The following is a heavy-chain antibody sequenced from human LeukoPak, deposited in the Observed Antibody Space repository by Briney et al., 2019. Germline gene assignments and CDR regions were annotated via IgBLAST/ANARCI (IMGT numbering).Heavy chain of an antibody. D-gene: IGHD3-9*01. CDR3: AGGTGFIIKD. CDR1: GFTFSSYG. Sequence: GGSLRLSCAASGFTFSSYGMHWVRQAPGKGLEWVANIKQDGSEKNYVDSVKGRFTISRDNAKNSLYLQMNNLRVEDTAMYYCAGGTGFIIKDWGQGTLVTVSS. J-gene: IGHJ4*02. CDR2: IKQDGSEK. V-gene: IGHV3-7*03.